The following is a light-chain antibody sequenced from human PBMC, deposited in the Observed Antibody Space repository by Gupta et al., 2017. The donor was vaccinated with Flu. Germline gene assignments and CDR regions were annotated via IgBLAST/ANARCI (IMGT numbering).Light chain of an antibody. V-gene: IGKV1-39*01. CDR2: AAS. J-gene: IGKJ3*01. CDR3: QQSYSTPWFT. Sequence: DIQMTQSPSSLSASVGDRVTITCRASQSISSYLNWYQQKPGKAPKLLIYAASSLQSGVPSRFSGSGSGTDFTLTISSLQPEDFATYYCQQSYSTPWFTFGPETKVDIK. CDR1: QSISSY.